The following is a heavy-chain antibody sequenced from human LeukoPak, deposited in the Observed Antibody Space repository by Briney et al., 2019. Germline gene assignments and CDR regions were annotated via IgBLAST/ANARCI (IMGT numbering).Heavy chain of an antibody. J-gene: IGHJ4*02. CDR2: IDYSGST. D-gene: IGHD1-7*01. Sequence: SETLSLTCTVSGGSISSSSSYWGWIRQPPGMGLEWIGTIDYSGSTISNPSLKGRVTISVDTSEKQCSLKLSSVTATDTAVYYCARHTAGTMYSYWGQGTLVTVSS. V-gene: IGHV4-39*01. CDR3: ARHTAGTMYSY. CDR1: GGSISSSSSY.